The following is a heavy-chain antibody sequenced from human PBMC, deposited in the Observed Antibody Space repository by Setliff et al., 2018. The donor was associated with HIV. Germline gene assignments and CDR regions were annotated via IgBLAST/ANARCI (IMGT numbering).Heavy chain of an antibody. CDR2: IYYSGNT. CDR1: GGSITGYY. CDR3: ARHRDSSGWYGDYYYYMDV. Sequence: SETLSLTCTVSGGSITGYYWSWIRQPPGKGLEWIGWIYYSGNTRYNPSLKSRVTISLDTSKNRFSLQLTSVTAADTAVYYCARHRDSSGWYGDYYYYMDVWGQGTLVTVSS. J-gene: IGHJ6*03. V-gene: IGHV4-59*08. D-gene: IGHD6-19*01.